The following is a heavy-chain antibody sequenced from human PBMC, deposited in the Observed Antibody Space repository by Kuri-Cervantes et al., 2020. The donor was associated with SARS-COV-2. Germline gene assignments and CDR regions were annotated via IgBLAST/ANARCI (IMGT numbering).Heavy chain of an antibody. D-gene: IGHD6-13*01. CDR1: GGSFSGYY. CDR3: ARVPRSSSWTPPYYYYGMDV. V-gene: IGHV4-34*01. CDR2: IKHSGST. Sequence: SQTLSLTCAVHGGSFSGYYWSWVRQPPGKGLEWIGEIKHSGSTNYNPSRKTRVTISVDTSKNQFSLKLSSVTAADTAVYYCARVPRSSSWTPPYYYYGMDVWGQGTTVTVSS. J-gene: IGHJ6*02.